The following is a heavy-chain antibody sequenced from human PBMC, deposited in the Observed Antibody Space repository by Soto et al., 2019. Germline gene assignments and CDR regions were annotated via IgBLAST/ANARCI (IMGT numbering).Heavy chain of an antibody. CDR1: GFTFSSYA. V-gene: IGHV3-30-3*01. CDR3: AREDWNYHFYDMDV. J-gene: IGHJ6*02. Sequence: GGSLRLSCAASGFTFSSYAMHWVRQAPGKGLEWVAVISYDGSNKYYADSVKGRFTISRDNSKNSLYLQMNSLRAEDTAVYYCAREDWNYHFYDMDVWGQGTTVTVSS. CDR2: ISYDGSNK. D-gene: IGHD1-1*01.